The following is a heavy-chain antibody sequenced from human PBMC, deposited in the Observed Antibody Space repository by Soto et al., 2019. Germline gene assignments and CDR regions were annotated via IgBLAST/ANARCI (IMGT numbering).Heavy chain of an antibody. CDR1: GFTFSSYG. CDR3: AKDIDWLSGIDY. D-gene: IGHD3-9*01. V-gene: IGHV3-30*18. Sequence: GGSLRLSCAASGFTFSSYGMHWVRQAPGKGLEWVAVISYDGSNKYYADSVKGRFTISRDNSKNTLYLQMNSLRAEDTAVYYCAKDIDWLSGIDYWGQGTLVTVSS. J-gene: IGHJ4*02. CDR2: ISYDGSNK.